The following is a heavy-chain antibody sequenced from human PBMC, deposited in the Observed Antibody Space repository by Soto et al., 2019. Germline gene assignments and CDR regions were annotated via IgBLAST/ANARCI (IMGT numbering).Heavy chain of an antibody. CDR2: IDLDIGDT. V-gene: IGHV1-2*02. CDR1: GHTFTGHH. Sequence: QVQMVQSGAEVKKPGASVKVSCKASGHTFTGHHMHWVRQAPGQGLEWMGLIDLDIGDTSYAQHLQGRVTVTTETLTNTAYMELRSLRPDDTAVYFCVLGGLETGYYRDMDYWGQGTLVSVSS. CDR3: VLGGLETGYYRDMDY. J-gene: IGHJ4*02. D-gene: IGHD3-9*01.